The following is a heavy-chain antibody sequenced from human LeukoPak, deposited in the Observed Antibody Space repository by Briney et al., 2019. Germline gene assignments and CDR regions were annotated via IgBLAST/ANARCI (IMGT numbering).Heavy chain of an antibody. CDR3: ARKGDWPYSSVDY. J-gene: IGHJ4*02. D-gene: IGHD6-19*01. CDR1: GGSISSYY. CDR2: IYYSGST. Sequence: SETLSLTCTVSGGSISSYYWSWIRQPPGKGLEWIGYIYYSGSTNYNPSLKSRVTISVDTSKNQFSLKLSSVTAADTAVYYCARKGDWPYSSVDYWGQGTLVTVSS. V-gene: IGHV4-59*01.